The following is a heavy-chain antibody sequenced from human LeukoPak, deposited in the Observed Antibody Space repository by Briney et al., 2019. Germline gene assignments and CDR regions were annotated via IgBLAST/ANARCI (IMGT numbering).Heavy chain of an antibody. CDR1: GYTFTSYG. D-gene: IGHD2-2*01. CDR2: ISAYNGNT. Sequence: GASVKVSCKASGYTFTSYGISWVRQAPGQGLEWMGWISAYNGNTNYAQKLQGRVTMTTDTSTSTAYMELRSLRSDDTAVYYCARVGDIVVVPAVPDYWGQGTLVIVSS. CDR3: ARVGDIVVVPAVPDY. J-gene: IGHJ4*02. V-gene: IGHV1-18*01.